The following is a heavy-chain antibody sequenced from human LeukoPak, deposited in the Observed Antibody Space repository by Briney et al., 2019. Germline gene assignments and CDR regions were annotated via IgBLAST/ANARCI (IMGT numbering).Heavy chain of an antibody. CDR1: GYTFTSYY. J-gene: IGHJ4*02. CDR2: INPSGGST. Sequence: ASVKVSCKASGYTFTSYYMHWVRQAPGQGLEWMGVINPSGGSTSYAQKLQGRVTMTRDTSTNTVYMELSSLRSEDTAVYFCARATLSDYYFNYWGQGTLVTVSS. CDR3: ARATLSDYYFNY. V-gene: IGHV1-46*01.